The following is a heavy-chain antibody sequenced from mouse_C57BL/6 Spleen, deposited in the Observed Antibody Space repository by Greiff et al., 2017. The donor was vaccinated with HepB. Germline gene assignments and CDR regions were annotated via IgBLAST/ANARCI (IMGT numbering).Heavy chain of an antibody. CDR1: GFTFSDYG. J-gene: IGHJ3*01. D-gene: IGHD4-1*01. CDR3: ARGAGTEIAY. CDR2: ISSGSSTI. V-gene: IGHV5-17*01. Sequence: EVKLMESGGGLVKPGGSLKLSCAASGFTFSDYGMHWVRQAPEKGLERVAYISSGSSTIYYADTVKGRFTNSRDNAKNTLFLQMTCLRSEDTAMYYCARGAGTEIAYWGQGTLVNVSA.